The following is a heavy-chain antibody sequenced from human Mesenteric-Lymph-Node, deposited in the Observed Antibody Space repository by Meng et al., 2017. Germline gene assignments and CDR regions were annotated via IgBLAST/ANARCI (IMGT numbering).Heavy chain of an antibody. D-gene: IGHD3-22*01. CDR3: ARTYYDSSGYYYYYYFDY. V-gene: IGHV4-38-2*01. CDR2: MYHRGGT. CDR1: GYSISSGYY. J-gene: IGHJ4*02. Sequence: GSLRLSCAVSGYSISSGYYWGWIRQPPGKGLEWIGSMYHRGGTYYNPSLKSRVTIPVDTSKNQFSLKLSSVTAADTAMYYCARTYYDSSGYYYYYYFDYWGQGTRVTVSS.